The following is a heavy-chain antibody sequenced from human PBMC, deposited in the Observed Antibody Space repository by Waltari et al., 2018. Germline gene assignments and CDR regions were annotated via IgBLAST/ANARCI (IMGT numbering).Heavy chain of an antibody. J-gene: IGHJ4*02. CDR3: ARETLPGNKIIDY. CDR1: GYTFTAYY. D-gene: IGHD1-1*01. V-gene: IGHV1-2*02. Sequence: QVQLVQSGAEVKEPGASVKVSCTTSGYTFTAYYLNWVRQAPGQGLEWMAWINANTGDSKSAQTFQGRVTVTRDTSITTAYLELSGLRSDDTALYYCARETLPGNKIIDYWGQGTLVTVSS. CDR2: INANTGDS.